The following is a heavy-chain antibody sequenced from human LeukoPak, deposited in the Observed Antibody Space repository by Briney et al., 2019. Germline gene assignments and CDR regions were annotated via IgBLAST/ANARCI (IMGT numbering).Heavy chain of an antibody. J-gene: IGHJ4*02. Sequence: SETMSLTCTVSSGSISTSSYYWGWIRQPPGKGLEWIGSISYSGSTYYNPSLKSRVTISVDTSKNQFSLKLSSVTAADTAVYYCASYYYDSSGYYDYWGQGTLVTVSS. CDR2: ISYSGST. CDR3: ASYYYDSSGYYDY. D-gene: IGHD3-22*01. CDR1: SGSISTSSYY. V-gene: IGHV4-39*01.